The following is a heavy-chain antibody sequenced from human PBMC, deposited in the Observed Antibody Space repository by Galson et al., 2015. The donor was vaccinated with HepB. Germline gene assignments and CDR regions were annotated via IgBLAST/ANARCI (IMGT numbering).Heavy chain of an antibody. D-gene: IGHD6-19*01. CDR3: AREPYTSGWYGGYFDY. J-gene: IGHJ4*02. V-gene: IGHV3-30-3*01. CDR2: ISYDGGNK. Sequence: SLRLSCAAPGFTFSSYPMHWVRQAPGKGLEWVALISYDGGNKYYADSVKGRFTISRDNSKTTLFLQMNSLRAEDTAVYYCAREPYTSGWYGGYFDYWGQGTLVTVSS. CDR1: GFTFSSYP.